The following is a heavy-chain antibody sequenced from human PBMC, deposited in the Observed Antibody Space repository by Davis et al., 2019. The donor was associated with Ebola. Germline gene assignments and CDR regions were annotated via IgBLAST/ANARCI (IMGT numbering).Heavy chain of an antibody. CDR1: GFTFDDYG. V-gene: IGHV3-20*04. CDR3: ARDRRGEWFPDY. D-gene: IGHD3-3*01. CDR2: INWNGGST. Sequence: PGGSLRLSCAASGFTFDDYGMSWVRQAPGKGLEWVSGINWNGGSTGYADSVKGRFTISRDNAKNSLYLQMNSPRAEDTALYYCARDRRGEWFPDYWGQGTLVTVSS. J-gene: IGHJ4*02.